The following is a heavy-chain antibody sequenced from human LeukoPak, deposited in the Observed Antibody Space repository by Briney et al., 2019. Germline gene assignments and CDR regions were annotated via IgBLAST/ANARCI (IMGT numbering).Heavy chain of an antibody. D-gene: IGHD4/OR15-4a*01. J-gene: IGHJ4*02. V-gene: IGHV4-59*01. CDR1: GGSISSYY. CDR2: IYYSGSA. Sequence: SETLSLTCTVSGGSISSYYWSWIRQPPGKELEWIGYIYYSGSANYNPSLKSRVTISVDTSKNQFSLKLASVSAADTAVYYCARGGTQLTFPVWGQGTLVTVSS. CDR3: ARGGTQLTFPV.